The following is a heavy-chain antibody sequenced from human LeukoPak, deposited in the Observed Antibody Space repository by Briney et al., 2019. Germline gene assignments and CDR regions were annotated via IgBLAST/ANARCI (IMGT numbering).Heavy chain of an antibody. Sequence: KPSETLSLTCTVSDGSISSYYWSWIRQPPGKGLEWIGYIYYSGSTNYNPSLKSRVTISVDTSKNQFSLKLSSVTAADTAVYYCARDKLSGYGGGYFDYWGQGTLVTVSS. J-gene: IGHJ4*02. CDR3: ARDKLSGYGGGYFDY. D-gene: IGHD5-12*01. CDR2: IYYSGST. V-gene: IGHV4-59*12. CDR1: DGSISSYY.